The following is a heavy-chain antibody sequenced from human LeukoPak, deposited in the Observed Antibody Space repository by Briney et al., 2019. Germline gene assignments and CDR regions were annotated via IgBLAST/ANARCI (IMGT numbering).Heavy chain of an antibody. D-gene: IGHD3-3*01. Sequence: PSETLSLTCTVSGGSISSYYWSWLRQPPGKGLEWIGYIYYSGSTNYNPSLKSRVTISVDTPKNQFSLKLSSVTAADTAVYYCARFLAADWFDPWGQGTLVTVSS. CDR2: IYYSGST. J-gene: IGHJ5*02. CDR1: GGSISSYY. V-gene: IGHV4-59*01. CDR3: ARFLAADWFDP.